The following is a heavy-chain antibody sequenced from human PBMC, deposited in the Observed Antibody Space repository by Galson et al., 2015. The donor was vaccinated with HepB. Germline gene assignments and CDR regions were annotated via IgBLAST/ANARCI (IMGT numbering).Heavy chain of an antibody. CDR2: LTGSGRTT. CDR3: ARESRGCGGDCYSLVDS. J-gene: IGHJ4*02. CDR1: GFTFSSYA. V-gene: IGHV3-23*01. Sequence: LRLSCAASGFTFSSYAMTWVRQAPGKGLEWVAVLTGSGRTTYSADSVKGRLTISRDNSKNTLYLQMNSLEVDDTAVYYCARESRGCGGDCYSLVDSWGQGTLVTVSS. D-gene: IGHD2-21*02.